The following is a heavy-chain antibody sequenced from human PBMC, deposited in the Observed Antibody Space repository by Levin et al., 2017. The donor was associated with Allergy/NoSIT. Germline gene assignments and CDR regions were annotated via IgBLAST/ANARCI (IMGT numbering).Heavy chain of an antibody. D-gene: IGHD1-26*01. J-gene: IGHJ6*02. Sequence: GSLRLSCTVSGGSVGIGSFYWSWVRQPPGKGLEWIGYIYYSGSSSYNPSLKSRVTISLDTSKNQFSLKLSSVTAADTAIYYCARGGLEGVGETVYYYGLDVWGQGTTVTVSS. V-gene: IGHV4-61*01. CDR1: GGSVGIGSFY. CDR3: ARGGLEGVGETVYYYGLDV. CDR2: IYYSGSS.